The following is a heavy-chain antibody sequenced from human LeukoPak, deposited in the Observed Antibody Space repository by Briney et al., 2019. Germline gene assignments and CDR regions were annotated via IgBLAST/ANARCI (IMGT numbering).Heavy chain of an antibody. Sequence: PSETLSLTCAVYGGSFSGYYWSWIRQPPGKGLEWIGEINDSGSTNYNPSLKSRVTISIRTSKNQFSLKVTSVTAADTAVYYCATATRTTLTSRGVYFGMDVWGQGTTVTVSS. V-gene: IGHV4-34*01. J-gene: IGHJ6*02. CDR3: ATATRTTLTSRGVYFGMDV. CDR1: GGSFSGYY. D-gene: IGHD4-17*01. CDR2: INDSGST.